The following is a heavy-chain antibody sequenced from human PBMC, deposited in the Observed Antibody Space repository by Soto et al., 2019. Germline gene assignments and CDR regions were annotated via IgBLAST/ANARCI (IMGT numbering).Heavy chain of an antibody. D-gene: IGHD3-3*02. CDR1: GFTCNNYA. CDR2: ISNSGGST. V-gene: IGHV3-23*01. Sequence: EVRLLESGGGLVQPGGSLRLSCAASGFTCNNYAMTWVRQAPGKGLEWVSAISNSGGSTYYADSVKGRFTISRDNSKYTLYLKRNSLRAEDTAIYYCAKDHFWGTMPYGMDVWGQGTTVTVSS. J-gene: IGHJ6*02. CDR3: AKDHFWGTMPYGMDV.